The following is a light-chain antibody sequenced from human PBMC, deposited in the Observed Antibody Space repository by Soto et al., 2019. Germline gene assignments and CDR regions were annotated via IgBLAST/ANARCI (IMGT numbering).Light chain of an antibody. Sequence: DIRMTQSPSTLSASVGDRVTITCRASQSISSWLAWYQQKPGKAPKLLIYDASSLESGVPSRVSGSGSGTGLTLTTSCLQTDDFATYYCHHYNSYTWTFGQGTKVEIK. CDR2: DAS. CDR1: QSISSW. CDR3: HHYNSYTWT. V-gene: IGKV1-5*01. J-gene: IGKJ1*01.